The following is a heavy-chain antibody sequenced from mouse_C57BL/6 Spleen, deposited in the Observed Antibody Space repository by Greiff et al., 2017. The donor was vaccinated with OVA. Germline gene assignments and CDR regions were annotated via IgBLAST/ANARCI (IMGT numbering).Heavy chain of an antibody. CDR2: IDPSDSYT. Sequence: QVQLQQPGAELVMPGASVKLSCKASGYTFTSYWMHWVKQRPGQGLEWIGEIDPSDSYTNYNQKFKGKSTLTVDKSSSTAYMQLSSLTSEDSAVYYCAKGDSYYAVDYWGQGTSVTVSS. V-gene: IGHV1-69*01. D-gene: IGHD3-3*01. CDR3: AKGDSYYAVDY. CDR1: GYTFTSYW. J-gene: IGHJ4*01.